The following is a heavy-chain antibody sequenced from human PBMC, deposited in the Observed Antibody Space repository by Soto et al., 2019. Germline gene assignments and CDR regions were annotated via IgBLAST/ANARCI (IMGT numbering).Heavy chain of an antibody. Sequence: PSETLSLTCTVSGGSISSYYWSWIRQPPGKGLEWIGYIYYSGSTNYNPSLKSRVTISVDTSRNQFSLKLSSVTAADTAVYYCARSPYSSSSWFDPWGQGTLVTVSS. CDR2: IYYSGST. D-gene: IGHD6-6*01. J-gene: IGHJ5*02. CDR3: ARSPYSSSSWFDP. CDR1: GGSISSYY. V-gene: IGHV4-59*01.